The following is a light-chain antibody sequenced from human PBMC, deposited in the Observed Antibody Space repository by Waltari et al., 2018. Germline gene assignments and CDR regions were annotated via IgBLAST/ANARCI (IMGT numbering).Light chain of an antibody. CDR1: SSNLGTNT. Sequence: QSVLTQPPSASGTPGQRVTISCSGSSSNLGTNTVTWHPQPPGTAPKPLIYRNNQRPSGVPDRFSGSKSGTSASLAISGLQSEDEADYYCAAWDDSLNGPLFGGGTKLTVL. CDR3: AAWDDSLNGPL. V-gene: IGLV1-44*01. CDR2: RNN. J-gene: IGLJ2*01.